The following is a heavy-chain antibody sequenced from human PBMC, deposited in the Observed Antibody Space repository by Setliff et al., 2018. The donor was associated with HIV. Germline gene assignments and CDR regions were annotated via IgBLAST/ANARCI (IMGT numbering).Heavy chain of an antibody. CDR3: AREGKTAMVTKYFDY. D-gene: IGHD5-18*01. CDR2: IDYSGSA. CDR1: GGSVNSATYY. J-gene: IGHJ4*02. V-gene: IGHV4-31*03. Sequence: LSLTCTVSGGSVNSATYYWSWIRQHPGKGLEWIGYIDYSGSAFYNPSLKSRITISVDTSKNQFSLRMKSATAADTAMYYCAREGKTAMVTKYFDYWGQGTMVTVSS.